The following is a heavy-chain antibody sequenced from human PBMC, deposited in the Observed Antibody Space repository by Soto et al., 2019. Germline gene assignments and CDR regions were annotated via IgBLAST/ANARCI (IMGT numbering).Heavy chain of an antibody. CDR3: ARGVDTAMDHYHWFDP. D-gene: IGHD5-18*01. CDR2: IYYSGST. CDR1: GGSISSGGYY. Sequence: SETLSLTCTVSGGSISSGGYYWSWIRQHPGKGLEWIGYIYYSGSTYYNPSLKSRVTISVDTSKNQFSLKLSSVTAADTAVYYCARGVDTAMDHYHWFDPWGQGTLVTVSS. J-gene: IGHJ5*02. V-gene: IGHV4-31*03.